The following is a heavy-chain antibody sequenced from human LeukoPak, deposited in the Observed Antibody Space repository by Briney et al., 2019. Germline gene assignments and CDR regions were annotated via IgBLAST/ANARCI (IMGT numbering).Heavy chain of an antibody. J-gene: IGHJ5*02. CDR3: ARVRYYYDSSGYYRWFDP. CDR1: GGSISHYY. V-gene: IGHV4-59*01. Sequence: SETLSLTCTVSGGSISHYYWSWIRQSPGKGLEWIGYIYYSGTTNYNPSLKSRVTISVDTSRNQFSLQLRSVTAADTAVYYCARVRYYYDSSGYYRWFDPWGQGTLVTVSP. CDR2: IYYSGTT. D-gene: IGHD3-22*01.